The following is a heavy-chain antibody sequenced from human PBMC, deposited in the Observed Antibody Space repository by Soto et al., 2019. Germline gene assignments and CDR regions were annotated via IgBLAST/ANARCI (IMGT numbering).Heavy chain of an antibody. CDR1: GFTFSSYG. D-gene: IGHD3-3*01. J-gene: IGHJ4*02. CDR3: ASTWSGYYYFDS. CDR2: ISYDGSNR. V-gene: IGHV3-30*03. Sequence: PGGSLRLSCAASGFTFSSYGMHWVRQAPGKGLEWVAVISYDGSNRYYGDSVKGRFTISRDNSKNTLYLQMNSLRAEDTAVYYWASTWSGYYYFDSWGQGTLVTVSS.